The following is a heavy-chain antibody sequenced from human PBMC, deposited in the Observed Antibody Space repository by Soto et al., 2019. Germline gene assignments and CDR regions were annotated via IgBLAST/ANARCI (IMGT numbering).Heavy chain of an antibody. Sequence: ASVKVSCKASGYTFTGYYMHWVRQAPGQGLEWMGWINPNSGGTNYAQKFQGWVTKTRDTSISTAYMELSRLRSDDTAVYYCARGGGYSYGYSYYYGMDVWGQGTTVTVSS. J-gene: IGHJ6*02. CDR3: ARGGGYSYGYSYYYGMDV. CDR2: INPNSGGT. D-gene: IGHD5-18*01. CDR1: GYTFTGYY. V-gene: IGHV1-2*04.